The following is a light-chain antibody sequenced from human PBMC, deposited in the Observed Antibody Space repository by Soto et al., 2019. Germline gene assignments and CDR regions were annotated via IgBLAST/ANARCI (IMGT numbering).Light chain of an antibody. V-gene: IGKV1-5*03. Sequence: DIQMTQSPSSLSASVGDRVTISCRGSQGISSWLAWYQQKPGKAPRLLIYKASGLASGVPSRFSGSGSGTEFTLTISSLQPDDFATYYCQQYRTFGQGTKVDIK. CDR1: QGISSW. CDR3: QQYRT. CDR2: KAS. J-gene: IGKJ1*01.